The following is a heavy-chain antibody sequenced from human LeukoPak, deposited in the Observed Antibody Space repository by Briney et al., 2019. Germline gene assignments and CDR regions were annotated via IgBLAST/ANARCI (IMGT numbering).Heavy chain of an antibody. J-gene: IGHJ4*02. CDR2: ICPDGTVT. Sequence: GGSLRLSCAASGFTFSNYCMHWVRQIPGKGLVWVSRICPDGTVTNYADSVKGRFTISRDNAKNMVFLQMNSLRADDTAVYYCVRDFRSADYWGQGILVTVSS. V-gene: IGHV3-74*01. CDR3: VRDFRSADY. CDR1: GFTFSNYC.